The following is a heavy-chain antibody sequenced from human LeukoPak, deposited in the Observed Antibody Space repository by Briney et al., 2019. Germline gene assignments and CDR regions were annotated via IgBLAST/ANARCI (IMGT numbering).Heavy chain of an antibody. CDR2: ISASTGNP. Sequence: ASVKVSCKASGYSFTSYGMNWVRQAPGQGLEWMGWISASTGNPTYAQGFTGRFVFSLDTSVSTAYLQISSLKAEDTAVYYCARDAKYCSGGSCSRRGNWFDPWGQGTLVTVSS. J-gene: IGHJ5*02. D-gene: IGHD2-15*01. CDR1: GYSFTSYG. V-gene: IGHV7-4-1*02. CDR3: ARDAKYCSGGSCSRRGNWFDP.